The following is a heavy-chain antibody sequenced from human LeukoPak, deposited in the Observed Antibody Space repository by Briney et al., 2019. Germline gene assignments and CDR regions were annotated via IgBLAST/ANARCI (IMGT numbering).Heavy chain of an antibody. D-gene: IGHD2-15*01. CDR2: IYHSGST. CDR3: ARSVEGYCRGGSCYSYSYYMDV. Sequence: PSETLSLTCTVSSYSISSAYYWGWIRQPPGKGLEWIGTIYHSGSTYYNPSLKSRVTISVDTSKNQFSLKLSSVTAADTAVYYCARSVEGYCRGGSCYSYSYYMDVWGKGTTVTVSS. V-gene: IGHV4-38-2*02. CDR1: SYSISSAYY. J-gene: IGHJ6*03.